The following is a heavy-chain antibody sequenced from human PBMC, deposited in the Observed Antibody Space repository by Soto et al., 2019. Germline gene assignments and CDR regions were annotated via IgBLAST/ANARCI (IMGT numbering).Heavy chain of an antibody. J-gene: IGHJ5*02. CDR1: GGSSSSSTYS. CDR2: MHYSGAT. Sequence: SETLSLTCTASGGSSSSSTYSWGWIRQPPGKGLEWIGSMHYSGATYYNPSLKSRVSISVDTSKSQFSLKLTFVTAADTAVYFCARQGSNSSRRLSWFDPWGQGTLVTVSS. CDR3: ARQGSNSSRRLSWFDP. D-gene: IGHD3-16*01. V-gene: IGHV4-39*01.